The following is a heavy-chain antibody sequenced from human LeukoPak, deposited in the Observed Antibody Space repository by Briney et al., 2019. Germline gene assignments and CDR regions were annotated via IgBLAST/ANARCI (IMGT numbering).Heavy chain of an antibody. Sequence: GSSVKVSCKASGGTFSSYAISWVRQAPGQGLEWMGRIIPIFGTANYAQKFQGGVTITTDESTSTAYMELSSLRSEDTAVYYCAREPNVDTAMDFGYWGQGTLVTVSS. J-gene: IGHJ4*02. CDR3: AREPNVDTAMDFGY. D-gene: IGHD5-18*01. CDR2: IIPIFGTA. CDR1: GGTFSSYA. V-gene: IGHV1-69*05.